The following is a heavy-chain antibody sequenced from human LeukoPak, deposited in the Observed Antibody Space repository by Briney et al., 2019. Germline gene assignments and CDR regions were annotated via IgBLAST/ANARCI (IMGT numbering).Heavy chain of an antibody. Sequence: SETLSLTCIVSGGSISSYYWSWIRPPPGKGLEWIGYIYYSGSTNYSPSLNSRVTISVDTSKNQFSLKLSSVTAADTAVYSCARGRYCSSTSCYVVDYWGQGTLVTVSS. CDR1: GGSISSYY. V-gene: IGHV4-59*01. CDR2: IYYSGST. D-gene: IGHD2-2*01. CDR3: ARGRYCSSTSCYVVDY. J-gene: IGHJ4*02.